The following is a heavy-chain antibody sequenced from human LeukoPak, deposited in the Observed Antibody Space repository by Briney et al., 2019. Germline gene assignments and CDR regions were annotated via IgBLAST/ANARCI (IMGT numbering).Heavy chain of an antibody. J-gene: IGHJ4*02. CDR2: ISSSSSFI. CDR3: ARGTGGYYYDY. Sequence: GSLRLSCAASGFTFSSYTMNWVRQAPGKGLEWVSSISSSSSFIYYADSVKGQFTISRDNAKNSLYLQMNSLRAEDMAVYYCARGTGGYYYDYWGQGTLVTVSS. V-gene: IGHV3-21*01. D-gene: IGHD3-22*01. CDR1: GFTFSSYT.